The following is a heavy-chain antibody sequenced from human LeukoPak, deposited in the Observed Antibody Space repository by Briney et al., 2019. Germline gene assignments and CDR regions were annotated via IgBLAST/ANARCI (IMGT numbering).Heavy chain of an antibody. CDR1: GGTFLDYA. D-gene: IGHD3-10*01. CDR3: ARASQDYYGSGSYYRGGDAFDI. CDR2: IILILDIA. V-gene: IGHV1-69*04. J-gene: IGHJ3*02. Sequence: SVKVSCKTSGGTFLDYAISWVRQAPGQGLEWMGRIILILDIANYAQKFQARVTLTADKSTSTAYMELSSLRSDDTAVYYCARASQDYYGSGSYYRGGDAFDIWGQGTMVTVSS.